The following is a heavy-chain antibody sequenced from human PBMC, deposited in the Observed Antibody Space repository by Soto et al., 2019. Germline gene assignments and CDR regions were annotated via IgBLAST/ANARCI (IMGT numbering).Heavy chain of an antibody. D-gene: IGHD3-22*01. CDR3: VKAQERSAQYFAVVITAFDF. CDR1: GFSFSNYG. V-gene: IGHV3-30*18. J-gene: IGHJ3*01. CDR2: ISHDGNSH. Sequence: GGSLRLSCEGSGFSFSNYGIHWVRQAPGKGLEWVAVISHDGNSHHLADSVRGRFTISRDNSKNTVFLHMTSLRREDSAVYHCVKAQERSAQYFAVVITAFDFWGQGTMVTVSS.